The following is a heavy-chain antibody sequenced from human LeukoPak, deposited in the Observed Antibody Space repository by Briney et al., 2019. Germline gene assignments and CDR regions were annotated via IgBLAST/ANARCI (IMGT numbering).Heavy chain of an antibody. CDR2: INHSGST. D-gene: IGHD6-19*01. J-gene: IGHJ4*02. V-gene: IGHV4-34*01. CDR3: ASSPLISTGWLGFDS. Sequence: SETLSLTCAVYGGSFSGYYWSWIRQPPGKGLEWIGEINHSGSTNYNPSLKSRVTIPIDTSKNQFSLKLSSVTAADTAVYYCASSPLISTGWLGFDSWDQGTLVTVSS. CDR1: GGSFSGYY.